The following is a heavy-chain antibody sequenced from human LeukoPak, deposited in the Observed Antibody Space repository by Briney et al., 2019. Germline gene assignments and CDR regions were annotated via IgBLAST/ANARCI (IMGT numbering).Heavy chain of an antibody. D-gene: IGHD3-3*01. J-gene: IGHJ5*02. CDR1: GGSISSSSYY. V-gene: IGHV4-39*01. CDR2: IYYSGST. CDR3: ARHVDWSSYYTLSGWFDP. Sequence: SETLSLTCTVSGGSISSSSYYWGWIRQPPGKGLEWIGSIYYSGSTYYNPSLKSRVTISVDTSKNQFSLKLSSVTAADTAVYYCARHVDWSSYYTLSGWFDPWGQGTLVTVSS.